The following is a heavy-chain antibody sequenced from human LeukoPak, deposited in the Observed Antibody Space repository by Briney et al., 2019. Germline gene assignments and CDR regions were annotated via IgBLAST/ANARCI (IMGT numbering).Heavy chain of an antibody. CDR1: GGTFSSYA. CDR3: ARDLGMLRSYDSSGYPDY. CDR2: IVPTLGIT. D-gene: IGHD3-22*01. V-gene: IGHV1-69*04. J-gene: IGHJ4*02. Sequence: ASVKVSCKASGGTFSSYAISWVRQAPGQGLEWMGRIVPTLGITNYAQKFQGRVTIIADKSTSTTYMELSSLRSEDTAVYYCARDLGMLRSYDSSGYPDYWGQGTLVTVSS.